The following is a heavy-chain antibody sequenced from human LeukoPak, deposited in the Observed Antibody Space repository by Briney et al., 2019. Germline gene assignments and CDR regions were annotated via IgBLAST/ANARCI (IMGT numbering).Heavy chain of an antibody. CDR2: IYNAGST. CDR3: ARGCSGTTCYRGGFDY. CDR1: GASTSSSF. Sequence: SETLSLTCTVSGASTSSSFWSWIRQPVGKGLEWIGRIYNAGSTNYNPSLQSRVTISLDTSKNQFSLRLSFVTAADTAVYYCARGCSGTTCYRGGFDYWGQGALVTVSS. D-gene: IGHD2-2*01. V-gene: IGHV4-4*07. J-gene: IGHJ4*02.